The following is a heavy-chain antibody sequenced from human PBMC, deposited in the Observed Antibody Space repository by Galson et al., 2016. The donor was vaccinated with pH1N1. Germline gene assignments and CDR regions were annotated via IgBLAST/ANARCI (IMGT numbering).Heavy chain of an antibody. V-gene: IGHV3-23*01. Sequence: SLRLSCAASGFTFSSYAMIWVRQTSGKGLEWISGISASGGTTYYADAVKGRFTISRDNARTILYLQMNSLSAEDTALYYCAKPSLWWNDDLDYWGRGTLVTVSS. CDR2: ISASGGTT. CDR1: GFTFSSYA. CDR3: AKPSLWWNDDLDY. D-gene: IGHD1-1*01. J-gene: IGHJ4*02.